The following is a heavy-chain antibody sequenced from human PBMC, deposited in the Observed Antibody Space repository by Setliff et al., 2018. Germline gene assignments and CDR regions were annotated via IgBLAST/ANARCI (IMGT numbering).Heavy chain of an antibody. CDR3: ARLPPLVQNNGASNHAFDV. V-gene: IGHV2-70*04. Sequence: VSGPTLVNPTQPLTLTCTFSGFSLSTTETHVSWIRQPPGKAPEWLARLDWDDDKFYNTSLRSRLALSKDTSKNQVILTMTNMDPADTATYYCARLPPLVQNNGASNHAFDVWGPGAVVTVSS. CDR2: LDWDDDK. J-gene: IGHJ3*01. CDR1: GFSLSTTETH. D-gene: IGHD6-6*01.